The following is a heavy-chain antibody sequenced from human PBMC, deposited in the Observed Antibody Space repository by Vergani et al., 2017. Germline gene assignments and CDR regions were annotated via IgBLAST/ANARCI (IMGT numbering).Heavy chain of an antibody. Sequence: EVQLLESGGGLVQPGGSLRLSCEASGFSFPGYAMSWVRQAPGKGLEWVSSVSGSSATPYYADSVKGRFIISRDNSKNTLHLQMNSLRADDTAVYYCTKRSRGYTGYFFDYWGQGTLDTVSS. CDR3: TKRSRGYTGYFFDY. CDR2: VSGSSATP. D-gene: IGHD5-12*01. CDR1: GFSFPGYA. V-gene: IGHV3-23*01. J-gene: IGHJ4*02.